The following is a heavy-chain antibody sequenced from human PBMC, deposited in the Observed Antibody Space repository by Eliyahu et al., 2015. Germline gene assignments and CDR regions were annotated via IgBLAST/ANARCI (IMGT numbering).Heavy chain of an antibody. CDR2: IFSNDEK. Sequence: QVTLKESGPVLVKPTETLTLTCTVSGFSLSNARXGVSWIRQPPGKALEWLAHIFSNDEKSYSTSLKSRLTISKDTSKSQVVLTMTNMDPVDTATYYCARSNYDYIWGSYRENWFDPWGQGTLVTVSS. CDR1: GFSLSNARXG. J-gene: IGHJ5*02. CDR3: ARSNYDYIWGSYRENWFDP. D-gene: IGHD3-16*02. V-gene: IGHV2-26*01.